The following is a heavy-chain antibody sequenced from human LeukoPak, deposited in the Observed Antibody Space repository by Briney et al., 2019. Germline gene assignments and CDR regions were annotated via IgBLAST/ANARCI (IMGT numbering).Heavy chain of an antibody. CDR3: AREVVGIAAAGDWAFDY. D-gene: IGHD6-13*01. CDR1: GFTFSSSA. CDR2: ISSSSSYI. J-gene: IGHJ4*02. V-gene: IGHV3-21*01. Sequence: GGSLRLSCAASGFTFSSSAMNWVRQAPGKGLEWVSSISSSSSYIYYADSVKGRFTISRDNAKNSLYLQMNSLRAEDTAVYYCAREVVGIAAAGDWAFDYWGQGTLVTVSS.